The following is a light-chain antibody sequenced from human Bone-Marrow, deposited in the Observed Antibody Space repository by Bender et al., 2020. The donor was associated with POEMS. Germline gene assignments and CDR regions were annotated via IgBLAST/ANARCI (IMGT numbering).Light chain of an antibody. CDR1: DSNIGSNY. CDR2: TNN. V-gene: IGLV1-47*02. Sequence: QSVLTQPPSASGSPGQRVTISCFGRDSNIGSNYVHWYQQVPGAAPKLLVYTNNQRPSGVPDRFSGSTSGSAASLAISGLRAEDEADYYCASWDDSLSGVIIGGGTKLTVL. CDR3: ASWDDSLSGVI. J-gene: IGLJ2*01.